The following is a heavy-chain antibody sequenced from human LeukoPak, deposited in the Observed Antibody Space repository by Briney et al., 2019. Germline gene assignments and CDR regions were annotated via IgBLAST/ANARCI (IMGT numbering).Heavy chain of an antibody. CDR1: GGSISSYY. J-gene: IGHJ4*02. D-gene: IGHD1-26*01. CDR2: LYYSGSP. Sequence: PSETLSLTCTVSGGSISSYYWTWIRQPPGKGLGLEWIGSLYYSGSPYYNPSLKSRVTMSVDTSKNQFSLRLRSVTAADTAVYYCARHVSGTYYREPFDYWGLGTLVTVSS. V-gene: IGHV4-59*04. CDR3: ARHVSGTYYREPFDY.